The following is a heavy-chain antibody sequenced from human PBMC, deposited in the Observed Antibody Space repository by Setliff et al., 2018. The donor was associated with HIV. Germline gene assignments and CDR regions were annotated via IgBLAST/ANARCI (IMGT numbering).Heavy chain of an antibody. CDR3: VRETLYSYVDV. D-gene: IGHD3-16*01. Sequence: PLSLTCSVSGVSISRGGYYWTWVRHHPGKALEWIGYIYSSGTTYYNPSLTGRILMSVDVSRNEFSLTLRSVIAADTAIYYCVRETLYSYVDVWGKGTTVTVSS. J-gene: IGHJ6*04. CDR2: IYSSGTT. V-gene: IGHV4-31*03. CDR1: GVSISRGGYY.